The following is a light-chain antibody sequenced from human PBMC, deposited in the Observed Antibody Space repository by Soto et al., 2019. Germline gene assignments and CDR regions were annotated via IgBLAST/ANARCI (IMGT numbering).Light chain of an antibody. CDR1: QDIRND. Sequence: AIQMTQSPSSLSASVGDRVTITCRTSQDIRNDLGWYQQKPGKAPNLLIYAASTLQIGVPSRFSGSGSGTDFTLTISSLQPEDFATYYCLQGYNFPYTFGPGTKVDIK. CDR3: LQGYNFPYT. CDR2: AAS. J-gene: IGKJ3*01. V-gene: IGKV1-6*01.